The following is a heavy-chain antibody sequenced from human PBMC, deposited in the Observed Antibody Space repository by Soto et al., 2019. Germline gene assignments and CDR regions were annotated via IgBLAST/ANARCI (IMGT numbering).Heavy chain of an antibody. V-gene: IGHV3-13*01. Sequence: PGGSLRPSCEASGFTFSSYYMHRVRQATGTGLEWVSAIGSAGDTYYPGSVKGRFTISRENAKNSLYLQLNSLRAEDTAVYYCARDLRSNPRANPCYYYCNMHVWGQATTITVSS. CDR1: GFTFSSYY. CDR2: IGSAGDT. D-gene: IGHD1-26*01. J-gene: IGHJ6*02. CDR3: ARDLRSNPRANPCYYYCNMHV.